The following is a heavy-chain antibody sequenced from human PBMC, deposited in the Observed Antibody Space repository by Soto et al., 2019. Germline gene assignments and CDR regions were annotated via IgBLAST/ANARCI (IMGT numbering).Heavy chain of an antibody. V-gene: IGHV4-59*01. D-gene: IGHD3-22*01. J-gene: IGHJ6*02. Sequence: SETLSLTCTVSGGSISSYYWSWIRQPPGKGLEWIGYIYYSGSTNYNPSLKSRVTISVDTSKNQFSLKLSSVTAADTAVYYCARELVDYYDSSGQDYYYGMDVWGQGTTVTVSS. CDR3: ARELVDYYDSSGQDYYYGMDV. CDR1: GGSISSYY. CDR2: IYYSGST.